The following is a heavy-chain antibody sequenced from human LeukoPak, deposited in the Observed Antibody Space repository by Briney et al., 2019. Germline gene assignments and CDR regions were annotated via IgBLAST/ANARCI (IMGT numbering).Heavy chain of an antibody. Sequence: GESLRISCKGSGYGSTSYWINWVRQMPGKGLEWMGRIDPSDSYTNYSPSFQGHVTISADKSITTAYLQWSSLKASDTAMYYCARRGGQYAFDIWGQGTMVTVS. CDR2: IDPSDSYT. J-gene: IGHJ3*02. CDR1: GYGSTSYW. CDR3: ARRGGQYAFDI. D-gene: IGHD3-10*01. V-gene: IGHV5-10-1*01.